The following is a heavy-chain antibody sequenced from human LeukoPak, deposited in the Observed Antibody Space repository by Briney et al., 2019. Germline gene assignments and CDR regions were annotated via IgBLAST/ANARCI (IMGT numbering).Heavy chain of an antibody. CDR2: INPNSGGT. J-gene: IGHJ4*02. V-gene: IGHV1-2*02. CDR3: ARASQLRFLEWLFDY. D-gene: IGHD3-3*01. CDR1: GYTFTGYY. Sequence: GASVKVSCKASGYTFTGYYMHWVRRAPGQGLEWMGWINPNSGGTNYAQKFQGRVTMTRDTSISTAYMELSRLRSDDTAVYYCARASQLRFLEWLFDYWGQGTLVTVSS.